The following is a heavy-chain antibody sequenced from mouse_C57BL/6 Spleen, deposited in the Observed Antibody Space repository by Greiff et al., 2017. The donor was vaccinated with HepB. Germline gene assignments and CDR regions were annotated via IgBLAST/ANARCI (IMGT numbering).Heavy chain of an antibody. D-gene: IGHD1-2*01. Sequence: EVRVVESGGGLVKPGGSLKLSCAASGFTFSSYAMSWVRQTPEKRLEWVATISDGGSYTYYPDNVKGRFTISRDNAKNNLYLQMSHLKSEDTAMYYCARGTTAAMDYWGQGTSVTVSS. J-gene: IGHJ4*01. CDR2: ISDGGSYT. V-gene: IGHV5-4*03. CDR3: ARGTTAAMDY. CDR1: GFTFSSYA.